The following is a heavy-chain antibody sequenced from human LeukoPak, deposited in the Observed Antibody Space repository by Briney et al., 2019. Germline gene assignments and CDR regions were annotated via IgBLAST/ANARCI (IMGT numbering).Heavy chain of an antibody. J-gene: IGHJ4*02. CDR1: GFTFSDYY. V-gene: IGHV3-33*08. D-gene: IGHD3-16*01. CDR3: APDHGGY. Sequence: PGGSLRLSCAASGFTFSDYYMSWIRQAPGKGLEWVAIIWYDGSNTYYADSVKGRFTISRDNSKNTLYLQMNSLRVEDTAVYYCAPDHGGYWGQGTLVTVSS. CDR2: IWYDGSNT.